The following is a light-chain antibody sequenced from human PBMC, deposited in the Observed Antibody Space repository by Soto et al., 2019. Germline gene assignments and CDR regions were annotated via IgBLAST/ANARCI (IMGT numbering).Light chain of an antibody. CDR2: GAS. V-gene: IGKV3-20*01. CDR3: QQYGSSPRT. CDR1: QSVSSGY. J-gene: IGKJ1*01. Sequence: EIVLTQSPGTLSLSPGERATLSCRASQSVSSGYLAWYQQKPGQAPRLLIYGASSRATGIPDRFSGSGSGTDFTLTISRLEPEDVAVYYCQQYGSSPRTFGQGTKVEIK.